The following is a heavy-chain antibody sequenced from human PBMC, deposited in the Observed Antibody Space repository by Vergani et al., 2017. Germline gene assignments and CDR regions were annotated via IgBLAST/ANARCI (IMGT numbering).Heavy chain of an antibody. J-gene: IGHJ3*02. D-gene: IGHD2-15*01. V-gene: IGHV5-51*01. Sequence: EVQLVQSGAEVKKPGVSLKISCKGSGYSFTSYWIGWVRQMPGKGLEWMGIIYPGDSDTRYSPSFQVQVTISADKSISTAYLQWSSLKASDTAMYYCAGLLGYCSGGSCYSGGHDAFDIWGQGTMVTVSS. CDR2: IYPGDSDT. CDR1: GYSFTSYW. CDR3: AGLLGYCSGGSCYSGGHDAFDI.